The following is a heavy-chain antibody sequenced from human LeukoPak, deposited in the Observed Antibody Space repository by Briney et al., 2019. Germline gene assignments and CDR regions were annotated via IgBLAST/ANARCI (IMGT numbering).Heavy chain of an antibody. D-gene: IGHD3-22*01. J-gene: IGHJ4*02. V-gene: IGHV4-31*03. CDR3: ARDAGYYYDLDY. Sequence: PSETLSLTCTVSGDSISSGDYFWSWIRQHPGKGLEWIGYIYYSGSTYYNPSLKSRVTISVDTSKNQFSLKLSSVTAADTAVYYCARDAGYYYDLDYWGQGTLVTVSS. CDR1: GDSISSGDYF. CDR2: IYYSGST.